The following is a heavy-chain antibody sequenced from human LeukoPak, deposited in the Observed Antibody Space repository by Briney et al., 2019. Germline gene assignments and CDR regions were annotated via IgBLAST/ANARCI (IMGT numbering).Heavy chain of an antibody. D-gene: IGHD6-13*01. CDR1: GFIFDDYA. CDR2: ISWNSGSL. CDR3: AKDLAAAVTGGFDY. Sequence: PGRSLRLSCAASGFIFDDYAMHWVRQAPGKGLEWVSGISWNSGSLAYADSVKGRFAISRDNAKNSLYLQMNSLRTEDTALYYCAKDLAAAVTGGFDYWGQGTLVTVSS. J-gene: IGHJ4*02. V-gene: IGHV3-9*01.